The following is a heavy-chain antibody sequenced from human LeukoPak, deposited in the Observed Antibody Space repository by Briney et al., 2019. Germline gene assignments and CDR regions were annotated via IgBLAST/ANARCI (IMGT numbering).Heavy chain of an antibody. D-gene: IGHD4-23*01. CDR2: IYYSGST. V-gene: IGHV4-39*07. CDR3: ASLRWNYFDY. CDR1: GGSISSSSYY. Sequence: SETLSLTCTVSGGSISSSSYYWGWIRQPPGKGLEWIGSIYYSGSTSYTPSLKSRVTISVDTSKNQFSLKLSSVTAADTAVYYCASLRWNYFDYWGQGTLVTVSS. J-gene: IGHJ4*02.